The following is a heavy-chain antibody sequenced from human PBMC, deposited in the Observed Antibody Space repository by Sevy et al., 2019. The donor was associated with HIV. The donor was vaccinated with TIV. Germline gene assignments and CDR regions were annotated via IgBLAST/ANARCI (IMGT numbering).Heavy chain of an antibody. J-gene: IGHJ4*02. D-gene: IGHD6-19*01. Sequence: GGSLRLSCAASGFTFSGSTMHWVRQASGKGLEWVGRIRSKANTYATAYAASVKGRFSISGDDSKNTAYLQMNILKTEDTAEYYCSRQVVAVAGDYFDYWGQGTLVTVSS. CDR1: GFTFSGST. CDR3: SRQVVAVAGDYFDY. V-gene: IGHV3-73*01. CDR2: IRSKANTYAT.